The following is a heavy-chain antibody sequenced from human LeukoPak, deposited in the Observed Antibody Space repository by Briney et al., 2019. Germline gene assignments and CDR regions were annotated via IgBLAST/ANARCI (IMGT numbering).Heavy chain of an antibody. J-gene: IGHJ4*02. CDR1: GGSLSSYY. CDR2: IYYSGST. V-gene: IGHV4-59*01. Sequence: SETLSLTCTVSGGSLSSYYWSWIRQPPRQGLEWIGYIYYSGSTNYNPSLQSRVTISVDTSKNQFSLKLSSVTAADTAVYYCARARGVFGVVIIDYWGQGTLVTVSS. D-gene: IGHD3-3*01. CDR3: ARARGVFGVVIIDY.